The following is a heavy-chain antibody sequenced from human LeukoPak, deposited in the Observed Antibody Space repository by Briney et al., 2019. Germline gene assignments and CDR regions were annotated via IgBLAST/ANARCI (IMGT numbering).Heavy chain of an antibody. V-gene: IGHV1-46*04. D-gene: IGHD6-19*01. CDR3: ARNNVGSSGWTGLGL. CDR1: GDTFTSQY. CDR2: IKPHDGST. Sequence: GASVKVSCRTFGDTFTSQYIQWVRQAPGQGLEWMGLIKPHDGSTFYAQSLQGRVTLTRDTSTSTVYMDLSSLRSEDTAIYFCARNNVGSSGWTGLGLWGQGTLVTVSS. J-gene: IGHJ4*02.